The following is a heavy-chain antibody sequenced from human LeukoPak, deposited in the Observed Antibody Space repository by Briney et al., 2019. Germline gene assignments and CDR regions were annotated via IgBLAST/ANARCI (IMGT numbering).Heavy chain of an antibody. Sequence: PGGSLRLSCAASGFTFNSYSMHWVRQAPGRGLEWVTAISDDETYKFYADSVKGRFTISRDNSKNTLYLQMNSLRAEDTALYYCAKTGGIAAAHWGQGTLVTVSS. CDR1: GFTFNSYS. J-gene: IGHJ4*02. D-gene: IGHD6-13*01. CDR3: AKTGGIAAAH. V-gene: IGHV3-30-3*02. CDR2: ISDDETYK.